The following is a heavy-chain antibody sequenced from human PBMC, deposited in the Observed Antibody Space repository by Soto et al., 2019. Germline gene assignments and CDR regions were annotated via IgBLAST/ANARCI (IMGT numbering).Heavy chain of an antibody. CDR1: GYTFTSYG. V-gene: IGHV1-18*01. CDR2: ISAYNGNT. J-gene: IGHJ6*02. Sequence: QVQLVQSGAAVKKPGASVKVSCKASGYTFTSYGFSWVRQAPGQGLEWMGWISAYNGNTNYAQKLQGRVTMTTDTSTCTAYMELRSLRSDDTAVYYCASYHLNSYYYGMDVWGQGTTVTVSS. CDR3: ASYHLNSYYYGMDV.